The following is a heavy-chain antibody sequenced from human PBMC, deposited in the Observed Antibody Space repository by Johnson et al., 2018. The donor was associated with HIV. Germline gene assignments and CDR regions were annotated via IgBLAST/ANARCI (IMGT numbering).Heavy chain of an antibody. J-gene: IGHJ3*02. Sequence: QVQLVESGGGVVQPGRSLRLSCAASGITFSNYGTHWVRQAPGKGLEWVAGLWYDGSNKYYADSVKGRFPISRDNAKNSLYLQMNSLRTEDTAVYYCARDLDTGGASGAFDIGGQGTMVTVSS. V-gene: IGHV3-33*01. CDR2: LWYDGSNK. CDR1: GITFSNYG. D-gene: IGHD1-26*01. CDR3: ARDLDTGGASGAFDI.